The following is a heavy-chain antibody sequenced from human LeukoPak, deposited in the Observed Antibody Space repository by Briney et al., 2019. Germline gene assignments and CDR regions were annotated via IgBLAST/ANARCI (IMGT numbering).Heavy chain of an antibody. CDR2: IVVGSGNT. V-gene: IGHV1-58*01. CDR1: GFTFTSSA. J-gene: IGHJ4*02. CDR3: AAPSRIQLDY. Sequence: SVKVSCTASGFTFTSSAVQWVRQARGRRLEWIGWIVVGSGNTNYAQMFQGRVTITRDMSTSTAYMELSSLRSEDTAVYYCAAPSRIQLDYWGQGTLVTVSS. D-gene: IGHD5-18*01.